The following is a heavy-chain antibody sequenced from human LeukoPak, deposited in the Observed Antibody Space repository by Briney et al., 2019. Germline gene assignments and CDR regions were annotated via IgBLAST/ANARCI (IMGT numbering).Heavy chain of an antibody. D-gene: IGHD3-22*01. J-gene: IGHJ4*02. CDR3: ARRHSSLPLDY. Sequence: KLGESLKISCQGSGYSFSTYWIGWVRQMPGKGLEWMGIIYPGDSDTRYSPSFQGQVTISADKSISTAYLQRSSLKASDTAMYYCARRHSSLPLDYWGQGTLVTVSS. CDR1: GYSFSTYW. V-gene: IGHV5-51*01. CDR2: IYPGDSDT.